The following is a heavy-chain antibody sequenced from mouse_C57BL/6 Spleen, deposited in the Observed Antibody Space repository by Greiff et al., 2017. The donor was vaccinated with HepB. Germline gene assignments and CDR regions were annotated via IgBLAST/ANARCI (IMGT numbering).Heavy chain of an antibody. CDR2: IYPGNSDT. V-gene: IGHV1-5*01. Sequence: EVQLQQSGTVLARPGASVKMSCKTSGYTFTSYWMHWVKQRPGQGLEWIGAIYPGNSDTSYNQKFKGKAKLTAVTSASTAYMELSSLTNEDSAVYYGTISYYSNYVGFAYWGQGTLVTVSA. J-gene: IGHJ3*01. D-gene: IGHD2-5*01. CDR3: TISYYSNYVGFAY. CDR1: GYTFTSYW.